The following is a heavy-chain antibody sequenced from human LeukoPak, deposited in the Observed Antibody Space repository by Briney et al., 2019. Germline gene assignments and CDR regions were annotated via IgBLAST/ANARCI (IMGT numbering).Heavy chain of an antibody. CDR3: ARDIGLELKNWFDP. CDR2: IVPIFGTA. CDR1: GGTFSNYG. J-gene: IGHJ5*02. V-gene: IGHV1-69*06. D-gene: IGHD1-7*01. Sequence: GASVKVSCKASGGTFSNYGINWVRQAPGQGLEWMGGIVPIFGTANYAQKFQGRVTITADKSTSTAYMELSSLRSEETAVYYCARDIGLELKNWFDPWGQGTLVTVS.